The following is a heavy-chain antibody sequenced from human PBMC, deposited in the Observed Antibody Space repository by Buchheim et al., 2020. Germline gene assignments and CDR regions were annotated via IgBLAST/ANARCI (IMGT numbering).Heavy chain of an antibody. V-gene: IGHV5-51*01. D-gene: IGHD3-3*01. CDR2: IYPGDSDT. CDR3: ARRNYDFWSGYYNHEPDYYFDY. J-gene: IGHJ4*02. CDR1: GYSFTSYW. Sequence: EVQLVQSGAEVKKPGESLKISCKGSGYSFTSYWIGWVRQMPGKGLEWMGIIYPGDSDTRYSPSFQGQVTISADKSISTAYPQWSSLKASDTAMYYCARRNYDFWSGYYNHEPDYYFDYWGQGTL.